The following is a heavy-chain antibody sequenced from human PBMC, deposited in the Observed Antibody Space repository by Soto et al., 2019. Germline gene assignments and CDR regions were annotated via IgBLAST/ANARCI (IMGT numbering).Heavy chain of an antibody. CDR1: GAILSGYT. CDR3: ARVSGTTEWTRGMDV. D-gene: IGHD1-1*01. CDR2: NIPIIGAP. J-gene: IGHJ6*04. Sequence: VELEQSGAEVKKPGSSVKVSCTTSGAILSGYTFSWVRQAPGQGLEWMGRNIPIIGAPFSTQKFQDRVAFTADISTHTVYVDLRSLTSEDTAVYYCARVSGTTEWTRGMDVWGNGTTVTVSS. V-gene: IGHV1-69*08.